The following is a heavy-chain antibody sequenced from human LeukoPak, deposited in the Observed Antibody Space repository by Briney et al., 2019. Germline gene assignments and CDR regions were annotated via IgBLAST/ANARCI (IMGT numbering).Heavy chain of an antibody. Sequence: PGGSLRLSCAASGFTFSSYSMNWVRQAPGKGLVWVSRINSDGSDTNYADSVKGRFTISRDNAKNTLYLQMNSLRAEDTAVYYCTRGLIGDYWGQGTLVTVYS. CDR3: TRGLIGDY. V-gene: IGHV3-74*01. CDR1: GFTFSSYS. J-gene: IGHJ4*02. D-gene: IGHD3-22*01. CDR2: INSDGSDT.